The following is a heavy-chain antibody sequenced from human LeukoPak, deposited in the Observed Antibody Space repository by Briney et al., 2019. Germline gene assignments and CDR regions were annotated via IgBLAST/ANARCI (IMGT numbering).Heavy chain of an antibody. D-gene: IGHD2-21*01. CDR3: ARAQMYGGHYYFDY. V-gene: IGHV4-59*01. CDR1: GGSISSYY. J-gene: IGHJ4*02. CDR2: IYYSGST. Sequence: PSGTLSLTCTVSGGSISSYYWSWIRQPPGKGLEWIGYIYYSGSTNYNPSLKSRVTISVDTSKNQFSLKLSSVTAADTAVYYCARAQMYGGHYYFDYWGQGTLVTVSS.